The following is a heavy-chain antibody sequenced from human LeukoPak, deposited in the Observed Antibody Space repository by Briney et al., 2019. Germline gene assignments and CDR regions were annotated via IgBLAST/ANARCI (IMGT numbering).Heavy chain of an antibody. D-gene: IGHD3-3*01. CDR2: IYYSGGA. J-gene: IGHJ6*02. CDR1: GGFISSGSYY. Sequence: ASQTLSLTCTVSGGFISSGSYYWSWIRQHPGKGLEWIGYIYYSGGAYYNPSLKSRVTISIDTSKNQFSLKLISVTAADTAVYYCAGPRPYYDFWSGYYWAGRSVGYYGMDVWGQGTTVTVSS. CDR3: AGPRPYYDFWSGYYWAGRSVGYYGMDV. V-gene: IGHV4-31*03.